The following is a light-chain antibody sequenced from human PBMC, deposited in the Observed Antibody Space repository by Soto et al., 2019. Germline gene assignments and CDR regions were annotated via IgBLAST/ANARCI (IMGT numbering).Light chain of an antibody. J-gene: IGKJ5*01. V-gene: IGKV1-5*01. CDR2: DAS. CDR1: QDISTW. Sequence: DIQMTQFPSNLSSSVWDRVTITCRASQDISTWLAWYQQRPGKAPHLLIYDASRLQSGVPSRFTGSGSGTEFTLTVSSLQPDDFATYYCQHRVFGPGTRLEIK. CDR3: QHRV.